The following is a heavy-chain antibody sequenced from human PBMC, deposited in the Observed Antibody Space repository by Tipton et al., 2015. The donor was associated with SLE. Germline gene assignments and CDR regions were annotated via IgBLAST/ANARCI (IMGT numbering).Heavy chain of an antibody. CDR3: ARDSGGCDGDCYNSFDI. CDR1: GGSISSRY. V-gene: IGHV4-59*11. J-gene: IGHJ3*02. CDR2: IYHSGST. D-gene: IGHD2-21*02. Sequence: TLSLTCTVSGGSISSRYWSWIRQPPGRGLEWIGYIYHSGSTKYNPSLKSRVTISVDTSKNQFSLQVTSVTAADTTVYYCARDSGGCDGDCYNSFDIWGPGTMVTVS.